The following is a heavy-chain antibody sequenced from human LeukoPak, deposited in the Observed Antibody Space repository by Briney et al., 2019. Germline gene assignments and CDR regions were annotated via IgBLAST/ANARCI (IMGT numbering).Heavy chain of an antibody. Sequence: GGSLRLSCAASGFTFDDYGMSWVRHPPGRGLEWVSGINWYGGSPGYADSVKGRFTISRVNAKNSLYRQMYCLRAEDTALYYCARVWGGDCSSTSCYGAFEIWGQGTMVTVSS. CDR3: ARVWGGDCSSTSCYGAFEI. CDR2: INWYGGSP. V-gene: IGHV3-20*04. D-gene: IGHD2-2*01. J-gene: IGHJ3*02. CDR1: GFTFDDYG.